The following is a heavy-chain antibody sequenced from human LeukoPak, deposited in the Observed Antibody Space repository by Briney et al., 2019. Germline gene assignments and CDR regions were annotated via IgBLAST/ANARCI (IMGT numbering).Heavy chain of an antibody. Sequence: PSETLSLTCTVSGVSISISSYYWGWIRQPPGKGLEWIGNIYYSGSTYFNPSLKSRVTISVDTSKNQFSLKLSYVTAADTAVYYCARGDSSGWAHFDYWGQGTLVTVSS. D-gene: IGHD6-19*01. CDR1: GVSISISSYY. V-gene: IGHV4-39*07. J-gene: IGHJ4*02. CDR3: ARGDSSGWAHFDY. CDR2: IYYSGST.